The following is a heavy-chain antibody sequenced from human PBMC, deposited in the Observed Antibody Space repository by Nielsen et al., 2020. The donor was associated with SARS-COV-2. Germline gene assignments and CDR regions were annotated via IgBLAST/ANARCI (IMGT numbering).Heavy chain of an antibody. V-gene: IGHV3-21*01. CDR3: ARGRGDSSWYRNDNWFDP. CDR2: ISSSSSYI. D-gene: IGHD6-13*01. CDR1: GFTFSSYS. Sequence: GESLKISCAASGFTFSSYSMNWVRQAPGKGLEWVSSISSSSSYIYYADSVKGRFTISRDNAKNSLYLQMNSLRAEDTAVYYCARGRGDSSWYRNDNWFDPWGQGTLVTVSS. J-gene: IGHJ5*02.